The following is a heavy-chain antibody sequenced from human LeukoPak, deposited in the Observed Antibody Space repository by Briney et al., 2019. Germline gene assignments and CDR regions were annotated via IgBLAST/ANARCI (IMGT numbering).Heavy chain of an antibody. Sequence: GGSLRLSCAASGFTSSSYWMHWVRHAPGKGLVWVSRINSDGSSTTYADSVKGRFTISRDNAKKTLYLQMNSLRAEDTAVYYCAKKEASRPFDYWGQGTLVTVSS. D-gene: IGHD6-6*01. CDR3: AKKEASRPFDY. CDR1: GFTSSSYW. CDR2: INSDGSST. J-gene: IGHJ4*02. V-gene: IGHV3-74*01.